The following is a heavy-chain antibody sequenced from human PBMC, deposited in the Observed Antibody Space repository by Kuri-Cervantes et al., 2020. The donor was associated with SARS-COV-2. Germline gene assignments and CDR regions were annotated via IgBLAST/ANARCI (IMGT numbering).Heavy chain of an antibody. Sequence: GESLKISCAASGFTVNSNYMSWVRQAPGKGLEWVSVIYSSGSTNYADSVKGRFTIPRDNSKNTLYLQMNSLRAEDTAVYYCAKGPSESFGYWGQGTLVTVSS. D-gene: IGHD3-10*01. CDR1: GFTVNSNY. J-gene: IGHJ4*02. V-gene: IGHV3-66*03. CDR3: AKGPSESFGY. CDR2: IYSSGST.